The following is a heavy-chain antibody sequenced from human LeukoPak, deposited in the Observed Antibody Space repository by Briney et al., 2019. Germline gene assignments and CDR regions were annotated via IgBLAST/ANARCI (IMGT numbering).Heavy chain of an antibody. D-gene: IGHD2-15*01. V-gene: IGHV1-2*02. J-gene: IGHJ6*03. CDR1: GYTFTGCY. Sequence: ASVKVSCKASGYTFTGCYMHWVRQAPGQGLEWMGWINPNSGGTNYAQKFQGRVTMTRDTSISTAYMELSRLRSDDTAVYYCARAIVVVAATQVYYYYMDVWGKGTTVTVSS. CDR2: INPNSGGT. CDR3: ARAIVVVAATQVYYYYMDV.